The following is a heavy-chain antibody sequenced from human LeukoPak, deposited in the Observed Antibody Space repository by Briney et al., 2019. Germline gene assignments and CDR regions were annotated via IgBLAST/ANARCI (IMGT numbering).Heavy chain of an antibody. Sequence: GASVKVSCKASGYTFTSYAMHWVRQAPGQGLEWMGIINPSGGSTSYAQKFQGRVTMTRDTSTSTVYMELSSLRSEDTAVYYCARLPDYDFWSGYYYDFDYWGQGTLVTVSS. J-gene: IGHJ4*02. CDR3: ARLPDYDFWSGYYYDFDY. D-gene: IGHD3-3*01. CDR1: GYTFTSYA. V-gene: IGHV1-46*01. CDR2: INPSGGST.